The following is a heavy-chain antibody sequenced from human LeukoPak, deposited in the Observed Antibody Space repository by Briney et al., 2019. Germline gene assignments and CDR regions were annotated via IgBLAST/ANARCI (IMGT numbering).Heavy chain of an antibody. D-gene: IGHD6-6*01. V-gene: IGHV3-7*01. CDR3: ARDYRSSSGRSIDY. CDR1: RFNFSSYA. Sequence: GGSLRLSCAASRFNFSSYAMSWVRQAPGKGLEGVANEKQDGSEEYYVDSVKGRFTISRDNAKNSLYLQMNSLRAEDTAVYYCARDYRSSSGRSIDYWGQGTLVTVSS. CDR2: EKQDGSEE. J-gene: IGHJ4*02.